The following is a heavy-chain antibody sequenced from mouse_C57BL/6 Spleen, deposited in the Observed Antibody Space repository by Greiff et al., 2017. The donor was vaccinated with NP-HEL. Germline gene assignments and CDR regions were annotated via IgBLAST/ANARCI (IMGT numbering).Heavy chain of an antibody. J-gene: IGHJ3*01. CDR1: GYTFTSYW. CDR2: INPSNGGT. CDR3: ARALANWEKTWFAY. D-gene: IGHD4-1*01. V-gene: IGHV1-53*01. Sequence: QVQLQQPGTELVKPGASVKLSCKASGYTFTSYWMPWLQQRPGQGLEWIGNINPSNGGTNYNEKFKSKATLTVDKSSSTAYMQLSSLTSEDSAVYYCARALANWEKTWFAYWGQGTLVTVSA.